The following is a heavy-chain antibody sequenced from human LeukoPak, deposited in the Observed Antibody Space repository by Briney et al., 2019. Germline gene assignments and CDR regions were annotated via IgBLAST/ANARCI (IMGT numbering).Heavy chain of an antibody. D-gene: IGHD2-15*01. CDR1: GFTFSSYW. J-gene: IGHJ6*02. Sequence: GGSLGLSCAASGFTFSSYWMHWVRQAPGKGLVWVSRINSDGSSTSYADSVKGRFTISRDNAKNTLYLQMNSLRAEDTAVYYCARNSNPPLGYCSGGSCYRPEYYYYYYGMDVWGQGTTVTVSS. CDR3: ARNSNPPLGYCSGGSCYRPEYYYYYYGMDV. CDR2: INSDGSST. V-gene: IGHV3-74*01.